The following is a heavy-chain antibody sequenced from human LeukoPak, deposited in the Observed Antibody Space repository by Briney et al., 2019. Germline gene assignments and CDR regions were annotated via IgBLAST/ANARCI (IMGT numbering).Heavy chain of an antibody. CDR3: AREASDAFDI. CDR2: IWYDGSNK. J-gene: IGHJ3*02. V-gene: IGHV3-33*01. Sequence: PGGSLRLSCAASGFTFSRYDMHWVRQAPGKGLEWVALIWYDGSNKNYADSVKGRFTISRDNSKNTLFLQMNSLRAEDTAVYYCAREASDAFDIWGQGTMVTVSS. CDR1: GFTFSRYD.